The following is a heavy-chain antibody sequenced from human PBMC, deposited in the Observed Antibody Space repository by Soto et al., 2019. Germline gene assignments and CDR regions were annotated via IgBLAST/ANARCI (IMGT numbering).Heavy chain of an antibody. CDR3: AKDLYCSGGSCYSADYAFDI. CDR1: GFTFSSYA. V-gene: IGHV3-23*01. J-gene: IGHJ3*02. Sequence: EVQLLESGGGLVQPGGSLRLSCAASGFTFSSYAMSWVRQAPGKGLEWVSAISGSGGSTYYADSVKGRFTISRDNSKNTLYLQMNSLRAEDTAVYYCAKDLYCSGGSCYSADYAFDIWGQGTMVTVSS. D-gene: IGHD2-15*01. CDR2: ISGSGGST.